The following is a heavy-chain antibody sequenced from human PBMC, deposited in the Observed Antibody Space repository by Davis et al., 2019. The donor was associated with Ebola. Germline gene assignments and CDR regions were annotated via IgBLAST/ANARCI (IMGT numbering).Heavy chain of an antibody. J-gene: IGHJ6*03. CDR3: ASSRLRRGSGSFSAMDV. D-gene: IGHD3-10*01. V-gene: IGHV3-33*07. CDR1: GFTLSSND. Sequence: GESPKISCAASGFTLSSNDMFWVRQAPGKGLQWVAVIWYDGSDKYYVDSVKGRFTISRDNSKNTLYLQMNSLRAEDTAVYFCASSRLRRGSGSFSAMDVWGKGTTVTVSS. CDR2: IWYDGSDK.